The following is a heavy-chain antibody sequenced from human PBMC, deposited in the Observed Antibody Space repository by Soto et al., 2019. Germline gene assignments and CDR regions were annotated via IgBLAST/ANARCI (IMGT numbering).Heavy chain of an antibody. CDR1: GFTFSSYA. CDR2: ISGSGGST. J-gene: IGHJ4*02. V-gene: IGHV3-23*01. Sequence: GGSLRLSCAASGFTFSSYAMSWVRQAPGKGLEWVSAISGSGGSTYYADSVKGRFTISRDNSKNTLYLQMNSLRAEDTAVYYCAKGTYDYVWGSYRPLDYWGQGTLVTVSS. CDR3: AKGTYDYVWGSYRPLDY. D-gene: IGHD3-16*02.